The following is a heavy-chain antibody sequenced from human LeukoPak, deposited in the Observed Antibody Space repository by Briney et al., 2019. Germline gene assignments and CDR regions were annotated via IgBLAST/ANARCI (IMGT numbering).Heavy chain of an antibody. CDR1: GDSISSNTPG. J-gene: IGHJ5*02. CDR3: ARVNVKNWFDP. V-gene: IGHV6-1*01. Sequence: QTPSLTRDNSGDSISSNTPGWDWIRHSPSIGLEWLGRTYYRSKWYFEYAPSVEGRITVNPDTANNQFSLRLSSVTPEDTAMYYCARVNVKNWFDPWGQGTLVTVST. D-gene: IGHD2-8*01. CDR2: TYYRSKWYF.